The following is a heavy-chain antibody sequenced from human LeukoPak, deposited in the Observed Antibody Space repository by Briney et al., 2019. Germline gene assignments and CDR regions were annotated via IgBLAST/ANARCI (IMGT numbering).Heavy chain of an antibody. D-gene: IGHD3-22*01. Sequence: GRSLRLSCAASGFTFDDYAMHWVRQAPGKGLEWVSGISLNSGSIGYADSVKCRFTISRDNAKNSLYLQMNSLRAEDTALYYCAKDILYYYDSSGLGGYFDYWGQGTLVTVSS. J-gene: IGHJ4*02. CDR2: ISLNSGSI. V-gene: IGHV3-9*01. CDR3: AKDILYYYDSSGLGGYFDY. CDR1: GFTFDDYA.